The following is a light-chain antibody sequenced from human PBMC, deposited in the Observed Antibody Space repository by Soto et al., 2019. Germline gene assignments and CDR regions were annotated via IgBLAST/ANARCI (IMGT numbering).Light chain of an antibody. V-gene: IGKV3-20*01. CDR3: QQYGRSPLT. J-gene: IGKJ4*01. Sequence: EIVLTQSPGTLSLSPGESATLSCRASQSVSNNYLAWYQQKPGQAPRLLIYGASNRATGIPDRFSGSGSGTDFTLTISRLEPEDSAVYYCQQYGRSPLTFGGGTKV. CDR1: QSVSNNY. CDR2: GAS.